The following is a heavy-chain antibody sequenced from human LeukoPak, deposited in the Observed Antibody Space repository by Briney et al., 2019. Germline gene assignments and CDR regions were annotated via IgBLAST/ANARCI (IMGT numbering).Heavy chain of an antibody. V-gene: IGHV1-69*13. CDR2: IIPIFGTA. J-gene: IGHJ4*02. D-gene: IGHD2-15*01. Sequence: SVNVSCKASGGTFSSYAISWVRQAPGQGLEWMGGIIPIFGTANYAQKFQGRVTITADESTSTAYMELSSLRSEDTAVYYCAREAYCSGGSCYRSFDYWGQGTLVTVSS. CDR3: AREAYCSGGSCYRSFDY. CDR1: GGTFSSYA.